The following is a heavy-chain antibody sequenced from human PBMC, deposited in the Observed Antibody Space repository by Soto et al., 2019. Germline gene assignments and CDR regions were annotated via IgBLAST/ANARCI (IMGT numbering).Heavy chain of an antibody. Sequence: GASVKVSCKASGYTFTSYAMHWVRQAPGQRLEWMGWINAGNGNTKYSQKFQGRVTITRDTSASTAYMELSSLRSEDTAVYYCARVDVVVPAADYYYYCMDVWGQGTTVTVSS. CDR2: INAGNGNT. V-gene: IGHV1-3*01. D-gene: IGHD2-2*01. J-gene: IGHJ6*02. CDR1: GYTFTSYA. CDR3: ARVDVVVPAADYYYYCMDV.